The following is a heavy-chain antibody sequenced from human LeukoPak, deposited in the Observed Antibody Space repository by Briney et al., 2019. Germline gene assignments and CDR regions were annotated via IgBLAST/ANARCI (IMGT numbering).Heavy chain of an antibody. D-gene: IGHD3-10*01. Sequence: SETLSLTCAVYGGSFSGYYWSWIRQPSGKGLEWIGEINHSGSTNYNPSLKSRVTISVDTSKNQFSLKLSSVTAADTAVYYCARSLGRGITMVRGVIGVMDYWGQGTLVTVSS. V-gene: IGHV4-34*01. CDR2: INHSGST. CDR3: ARSLGRGITMVRGVIGVMDY. CDR1: GGSFSGYY. J-gene: IGHJ4*02.